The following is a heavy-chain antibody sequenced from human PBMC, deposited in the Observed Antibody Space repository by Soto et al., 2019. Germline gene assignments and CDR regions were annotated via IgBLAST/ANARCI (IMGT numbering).Heavy chain of an antibody. CDR1: GGSISSSNW. Sequence: QVQLQESGPGLVKPSGTLSLTCAVSGGSISSSNWWSWVRQPPGKGLEWIGEIFHSGSTNYNPSLKSRVTMSVDKSKIQFSLRLNFVTAADTAIYYCTHGDDANDYWGQGTLVTVSS. CDR2: IFHSGST. CDR3: THGDDANDY. D-gene: IGHD4-17*01. V-gene: IGHV4-4*02. J-gene: IGHJ4*02.